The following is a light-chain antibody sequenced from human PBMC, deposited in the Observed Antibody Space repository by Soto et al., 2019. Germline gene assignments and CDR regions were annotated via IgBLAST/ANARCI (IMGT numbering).Light chain of an antibody. CDR2: EVY. V-gene: IGLV2-8*01. Sequence: QSAPTKPPSASGSPGQSVTFSCTGTSSDVGGYNYVSWYQQYPGKAPKIMIYEVYKRPSGVPDRFSCSKSGNTASLTVSGLHPEDEADYYCSAYAGSSTWVFGGGTKLTVL. CDR1: SSDVGGYNY. J-gene: IGLJ2*01. CDR3: SAYAGSSTWV.